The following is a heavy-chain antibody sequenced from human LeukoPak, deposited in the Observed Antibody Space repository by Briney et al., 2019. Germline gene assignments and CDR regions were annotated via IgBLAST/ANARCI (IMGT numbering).Heavy chain of an antibody. CDR2: IYSGGGT. Sequence: PGGSLRLSCAASAFSVSSNHMSWVRQTAGKGLEWVSLIYSGGGTSYADSVKGRFTISRDNSKNTLYLQMNRLRAEDTAVYYCAKCVVRGVTCHRVSDWGQGTLVTVSS. CDR1: AFSVSSNH. D-gene: IGHD3-10*01. J-gene: IGHJ4*02. V-gene: IGHV3-53*01. CDR3: AKCVVRGVTCHRVSD.